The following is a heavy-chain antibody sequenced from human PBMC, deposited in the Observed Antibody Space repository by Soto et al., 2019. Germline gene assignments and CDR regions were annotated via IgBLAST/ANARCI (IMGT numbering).Heavy chain of an antibody. CDR2: ISYDGSNK. CDR1: GFTFSSYA. J-gene: IGHJ6*02. Sequence: QVQLVESGGGVVQPGRSLRLSCAASGFTFSSYAMHWVRQAPGKGLEWVAVISYDGSNKYYADSVKGRFTISRDNSKNTLYLQMNSLRAEDTAVYYCARVRYCSSTSCWNDNADYYGMDFWGQGTTVTVSS. D-gene: IGHD2-2*01. CDR3: ARVRYCSSTSCWNDNADYYGMDF. V-gene: IGHV3-30-3*01.